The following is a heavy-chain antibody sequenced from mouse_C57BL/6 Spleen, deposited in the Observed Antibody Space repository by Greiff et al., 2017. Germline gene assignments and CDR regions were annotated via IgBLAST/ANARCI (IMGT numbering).Heavy chain of an antibody. Sequence: EVQLQQSGPELVKPGASVKISCKASGYTITDYYMNWVKQSHGKSLEWIGDINPNNGGTSYTQKFEGKATLTVDKSSSTAYMELRSLTSADSAVXYCARSRGYYMDYWGQGTSVTVSS. CDR2: INPNNGGT. V-gene: IGHV1-26*01. D-gene: IGHD1-1*01. J-gene: IGHJ4*01. CDR3: ARSRGYYMDY. CDR1: GYTITDYY.